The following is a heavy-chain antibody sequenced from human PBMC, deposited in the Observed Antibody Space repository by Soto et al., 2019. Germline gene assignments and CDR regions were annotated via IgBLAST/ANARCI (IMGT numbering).Heavy chain of an antibody. V-gene: IGHV4-31*03. CDR3: AGELYDFWGGGNWFDP. J-gene: IGHJ5*02. D-gene: IGHD3-3*01. Sequence: QVQLQESGPGLVKPSQTLSLTCTVSGGSISSGGYYWSWIRQHPGKGLEWIGYIYYSGSTYYNPSLKSRVTISGDSSKTRFSLKLSSVTAAATAVFYFAGELYDFWGGGNWFDPWGQRTLVTVSS. CDR1: GGSISSGGYY. CDR2: IYYSGST.